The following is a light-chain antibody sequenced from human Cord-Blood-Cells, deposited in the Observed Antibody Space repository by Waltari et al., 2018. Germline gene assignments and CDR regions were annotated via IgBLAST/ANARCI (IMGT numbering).Light chain of an antibody. CDR2: DVS. V-gene: IGLV2-14*01. CDR1: SSDVGGYNY. J-gene: IGLJ2*01. CDR3: SSYTSSSTLV. Sequence: QSDLTQPASVSGSPGQSITISCTGTSSDVGGYNYVPWYQQHPGKAPKLIIYDVSNRPSGVSNRFSGSKSGNTASLTISGLQAEDEADYYCSSYTSSSTLVFGGGTKLTVL.